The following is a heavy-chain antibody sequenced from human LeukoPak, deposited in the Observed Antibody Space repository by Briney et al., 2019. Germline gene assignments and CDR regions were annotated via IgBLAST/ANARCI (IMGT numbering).Heavy chain of an antibody. Sequence: GGSLRLSCAASGFTFSSYAMSWVRQARGKGLEWVSAISGSGVTTYYADSVKGRFTISRDNSKNTLYLQMNSLRAEDTALYYCAKDRDYYLVGFLDYWGQGTLVTVSS. CDR2: ISGSGVTT. CDR3: AKDRDYYLVGFLDY. J-gene: IGHJ4*02. CDR1: GFTFSSYA. V-gene: IGHV3-23*01. D-gene: IGHD3-10*01.